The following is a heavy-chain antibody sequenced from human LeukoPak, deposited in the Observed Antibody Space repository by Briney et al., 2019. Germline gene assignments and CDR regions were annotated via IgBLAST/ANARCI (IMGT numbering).Heavy chain of an antibody. J-gene: IGHJ5*02. CDR1: GGSMRTYY. CDR3: ARVLGYGDWFDP. Sequence: TSETLSLTCTVSGGSMRTYYWSWFRQPPGKGLEWIGYIYYSGSTSYSPSLKSRVIISVDTSKSQFSLKLSSVTAADTAVYYCARVLGYGDWFDPWGLGTLFTVSS. V-gene: IGHV4-59*01. D-gene: IGHD4-17*01. CDR2: IYYSGST.